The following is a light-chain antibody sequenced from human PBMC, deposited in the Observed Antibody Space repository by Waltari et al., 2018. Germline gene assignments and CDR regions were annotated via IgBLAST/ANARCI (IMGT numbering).Light chain of an antibody. CDR1: QRISTW. CDR3: QLYNSYVMYT. CDR2: RAS. V-gene: IGKV1-5*03. Sequence: DIQMSKSPPTLSASVGDRITITCRASQRISTWLAWYQQKPGKTPKLLLPRASTLESGVPSRFAGSGSGTEFTLTISSLQPDDFGTYYCQLYNSYVMYTFGQGTKLDIK. J-gene: IGKJ2*01.